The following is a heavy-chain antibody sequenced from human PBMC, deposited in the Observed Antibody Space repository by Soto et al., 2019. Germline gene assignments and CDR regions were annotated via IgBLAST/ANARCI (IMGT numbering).Heavy chain of an antibody. J-gene: IGHJ5*02. V-gene: IGHV3-48*02. CDR1: GFTFSSYS. D-gene: IGHD1-1*01. CDR3: ARSLPMKTKKNNWFDP. CDR2: ISSSSSTI. Sequence: GGSLRLSCAASGFTFSSYSMNWVRQAPGKGLEWVSYISSSSSTIYYADSVKGRFTISRDNAKNSLYLQMNSLRDEDTAVYYCARSLPMKTKKNNWFDPWGQGTLVTVSS.